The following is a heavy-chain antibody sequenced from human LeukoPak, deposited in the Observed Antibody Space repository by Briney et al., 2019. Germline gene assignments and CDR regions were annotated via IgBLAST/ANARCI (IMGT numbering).Heavy chain of an antibody. D-gene: IGHD3-10*01. Sequence: SVKVSCKASGGTFSSYAISWVRQAPGQGLEWMGGIIPIFGTANYAQKFQGRVTITADESTGTAYMELSSLRSEDTAVYYCARPEGSYYYGPGVWFDPWGQGTLVTVSS. CDR2: IIPIFGTA. J-gene: IGHJ5*02. V-gene: IGHV1-69*13. CDR3: ARPEGSYYYGPGVWFDP. CDR1: GGTFSSYA.